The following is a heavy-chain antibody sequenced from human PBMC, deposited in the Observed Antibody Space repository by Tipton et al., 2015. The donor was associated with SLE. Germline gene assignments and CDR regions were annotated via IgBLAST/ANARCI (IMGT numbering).Heavy chain of an antibody. D-gene: IGHD4-17*01. V-gene: IGHV4-34*12. J-gene: IGHJ4*02. CDR2: VFDTGYT. Sequence: TLSLTCTVYGGSFSGYYWSWIRQPPGKRLEWIGSVFDTGYTAYNPSLETRLTISVDTSKNEFSLKLSSVTAADTAVYFCARQDLGRAATLTFDNWGQGTLVTVSS. CDR3: ARQDLGRAATLTFDN. CDR1: GGSFSGYY.